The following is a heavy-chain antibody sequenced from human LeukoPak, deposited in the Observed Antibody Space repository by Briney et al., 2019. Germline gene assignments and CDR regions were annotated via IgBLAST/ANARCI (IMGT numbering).Heavy chain of an antibody. Sequence: PSETLSLTCGVSGGSIDITNYWSWVRQAPGKGLEWIGEISHDGTTNYNPSLRSRVAMSFDRANNQFSLSLTSVTAADTAVYYCTREDRPFCPFAYWGQGVLVTISS. V-gene: IGHV4-4*02. J-gene: IGHJ4*02. CDR1: GGSIDITNY. CDR2: ISHDGTT. D-gene: IGHD3-22*01. CDR3: TREDRPFCPFAY.